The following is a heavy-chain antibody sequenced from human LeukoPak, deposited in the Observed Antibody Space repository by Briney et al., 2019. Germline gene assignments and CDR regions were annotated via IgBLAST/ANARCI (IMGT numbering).Heavy chain of an antibody. Sequence: GGSLRLSCAASGFTFSSYAMSWVRQAPGKGLEWVSAISGSGGSTYYADSVKGRFTISRDNSKNTLHLQMNSLRAEDTAVYYCAKDQRYFDWLRAFDYWGQGTLVTVSS. V-gene: IGHV3-23*01. CDR3: AKDQRYFDWLRAFDY. J-gene: IGHJ4*02. CDR1: GFTFSSYA. CDR2: ISGSGGST. D-gene: IGHD3-9*01.